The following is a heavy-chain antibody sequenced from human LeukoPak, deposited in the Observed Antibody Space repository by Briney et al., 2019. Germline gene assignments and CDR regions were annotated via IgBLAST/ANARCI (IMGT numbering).Heavy chain of an antibody. Sequence: GGSLRLSCAGSGFTFSSYTTDWVRQAPGKGLEWVSFISSSSSDIYYADSVKGRFTISRDNAKNSLYLQMNSLSAEDTAVYYCAREELERRGGDAFDFWGQGTMVTVSS. CDR3: AREELERRGGDAFDF. CDR1: GFTFSSYT. J-gene: IGHJ3*01. V-gene: IGHV3-21*04. CDR2: ISSSSSDI. D-gene: IGHD1-1*01.